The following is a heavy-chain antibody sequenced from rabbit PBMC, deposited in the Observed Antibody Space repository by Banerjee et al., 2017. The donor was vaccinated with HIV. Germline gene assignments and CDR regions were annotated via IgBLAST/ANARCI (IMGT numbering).Heavy chain of an antibody. CDR3: ARDLVGVIGWNFYL. Sequence: EQLVESGGGLVQPTGSLTLTCKASGFSFGDRDVMCWVRQAPGKGLEWIACINAATGKPVYATWAKGRFTISRTSSTTVTLRMTSLTAADRAAYFCARDLVGVIGWNFYLWGQGTLVTVS. CDR1: GFSFGDRDV. V-gene: IGHV1S45*01. D-gene: IGHD1-1*01. J-gene: IGHJ3*01. CDR2: INAATGKP.